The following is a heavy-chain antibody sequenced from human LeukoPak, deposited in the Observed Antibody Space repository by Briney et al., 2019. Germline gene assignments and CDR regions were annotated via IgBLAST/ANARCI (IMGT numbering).Heavy chain of an antibody. V-gene: IGHV3-48*04. CDR3: ARGRDLFDS. CDR2: ISSSSGTI. J-gene: IGHJ4*02. Sequence: GGSLRLSCVASGFTFNTYSMIWFRQAPGKGLEWISYISSSSGTIYYADSVKGRFTISRDNAKNSLYLQMNSLRAEDTAVYYCARGRDLFDSWGQGTLVIVSS. CDR1: GFTFNTYS.